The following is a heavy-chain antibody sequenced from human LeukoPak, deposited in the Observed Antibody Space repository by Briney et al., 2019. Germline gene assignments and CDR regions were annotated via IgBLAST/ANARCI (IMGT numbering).Heavy chain of an antibody. Sequence: GESLKISCKGSGYSFTSYWIGWVRQMPGKGLEWMGIIYPGDSDTRYSPSFQGQVTISADKSISTAYLQWSSLKASDTAMYYCARRLRYCSGGSCFRPRLFDYWGQGTLVTVSS. J-gene: IGHJ4*02. CDR1: GYSFTSYW. D-gene: IGHD2-15*01. CDR3: ARRLRYCSGGSCFRPRLFDY. V-gene: IGHV5-51*01. CDR2: IYPGDSDT.